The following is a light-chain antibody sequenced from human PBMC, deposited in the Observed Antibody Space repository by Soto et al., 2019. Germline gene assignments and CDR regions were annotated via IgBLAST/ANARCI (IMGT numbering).Light chain of an antibody. CDR1: QSLSSH. J-gene: IGKJ5*01. CDR3: QQANSFPLT. Sequence: DIQMTQSPSSVSASIGDRVTITCRASQSLSSHLAWYQQKAGKAPKLLIYGASNLQSGVPSRFSGSASGTDFTLTISSLQPEDVATYHCQQANSFPLTFGQGTRLEIK. V-gene: IGKV1-12*01. CDR2: GAS.